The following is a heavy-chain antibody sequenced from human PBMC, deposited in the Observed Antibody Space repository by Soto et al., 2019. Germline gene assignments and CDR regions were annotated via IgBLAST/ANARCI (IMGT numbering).Heavy chain of an antibody. V-gene: IGHV4-39*02. CDR2: IYYSGST. CDR3: ARDRYSSGWYKDDY. D-gene: IGHD6-19*01. Sequence: SETLSLTCTVSGGSISSSSYYWGWIRQPPGKGLEWIGSIYYSGSTYYNPSLKSRVTISVDTSKNQFSLKLSSVTAADTAVYYCARDRYSSGWYKDDYWGQGTLVTVSS. J-gene: IGHJ4*02. CDR1: GGSISSSSYY.